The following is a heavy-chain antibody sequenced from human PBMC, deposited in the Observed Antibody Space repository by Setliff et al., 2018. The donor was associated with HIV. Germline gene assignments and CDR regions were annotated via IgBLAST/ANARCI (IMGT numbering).Heavy chain of an antibody. CDR1: GYTFTDYT. D-gene: IGHD2-8*01. J-gene: IGHJ4*02. Sequence: ASVKVSCKASGYTFTDYTIHWVRQAPRQRLEWMGWINAGNGNTKYSQKFQGRVSITRDTSASKAYLELSSLRPEDTAVYYCARGRLRNYFDYWGQGTLVTVSS. CDR2: INAGNGNT. V-gene: IGHV1-3*01. CDR3: ARGRLRNYFDY.